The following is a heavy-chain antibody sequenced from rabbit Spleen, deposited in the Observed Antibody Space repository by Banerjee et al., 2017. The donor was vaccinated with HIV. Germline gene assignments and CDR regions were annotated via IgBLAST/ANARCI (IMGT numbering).Heavy chain of an antibody. V-gene: IGHV1S45*01. CDR1: GVSLSDKDV. J-gene: IGHJ4*01. D-gene: IGHD8-1*01. CDR2: INIVTGKS. Sequence: EQLEESGGGLVKPEGSLTLTCKASGVSLSDKDVMCWVRQAPGKGLEWIACINIVTGKSVYASWAKGRFIMSKTSSTTVTLQMTSLTVADTATYFCARDAGSGPYIDGHFNLWGQGTLVTVS. CDR3: ARDAGSGPYIDGHFNL.